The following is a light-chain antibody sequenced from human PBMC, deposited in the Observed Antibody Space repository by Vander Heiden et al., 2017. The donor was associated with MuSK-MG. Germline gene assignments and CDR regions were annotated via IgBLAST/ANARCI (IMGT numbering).Light chain of an antibody. CDR1: GSNIGSNS. Sequence: QSVLTQPPSASGPPGQRVTISCSGSGSNIGSNSVCWFQQLPGTAPKLLIYSNSERPSGVPDRFSGSKSGTSASLAVSGLRSEDEADYYCAAWDDRLRGWVFGGGTKLTVL. V-gene: IGLV1-47*02. CDR2: SNS. J-gene: IGLJ3*02. CDR3: AAWDDRLRGWV.